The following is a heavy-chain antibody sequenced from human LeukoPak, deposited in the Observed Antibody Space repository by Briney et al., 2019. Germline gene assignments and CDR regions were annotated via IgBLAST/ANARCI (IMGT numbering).Heavy chain of an antibody. V-gene: IGHV1-2*02. J-gene: IGHJ3*02. CDR2: INTNSGGT. CDR1: GYTFTGYY. CDR3: ARDSNYGILTASAFDI. Sequence: ASVKVSCKASGYTFTGYYMHWVRQAPGQGLEWMGWINTNSGGTNYAQKFQGRVTMTRDTSISTAYMELSSLRSDDTAVYYCARDSNYGILTASAFDIWGQGTMVTVSS. D-gene: IGHD3-9*01.